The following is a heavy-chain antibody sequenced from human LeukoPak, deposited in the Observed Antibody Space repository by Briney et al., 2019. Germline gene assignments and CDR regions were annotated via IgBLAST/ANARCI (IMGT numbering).Heavy chain of an antibody. CDR1: GSTFSSYA. J-gene: IGHJ4*02. V-gene: IGHV3-30*04. D-gene: IGHD3-16*01. CDR2: ISYDGSNK. CDR3: AKDRLGGPYFFHY. Sequence: GGSLRLSCAASGSTFSSYAMHWVRQAPGKGLEWVAVISYDGSNKCYADSVKGRFTISRDNSKNTLYLQMNSLRAEDTAVYFCAKDRLGGPYFFHYWGQGTLVTVSS.